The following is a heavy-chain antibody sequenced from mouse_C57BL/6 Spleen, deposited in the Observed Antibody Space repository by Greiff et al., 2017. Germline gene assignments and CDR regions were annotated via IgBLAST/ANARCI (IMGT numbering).Heavy chain of an antibody. D-gene: IGHD3-3*01. J-gene: IGHJ3*01. Sequence: EVQLVESGPELVKPGASVKMSCKASGYTFTDYNMHWVKQSHGKSLEWIGYINPNNGGTSYNQKFKGKATLTVNKSSSTAYMELRSLTSEDSAVYYCARGGGPVGFAYWGQGTLVTVSA. V-gene: IGHV1-22*01. CDR3: ARGGGPVGFAY. CDR1: GYTFTDYN. CDR2: INPNNGGT.